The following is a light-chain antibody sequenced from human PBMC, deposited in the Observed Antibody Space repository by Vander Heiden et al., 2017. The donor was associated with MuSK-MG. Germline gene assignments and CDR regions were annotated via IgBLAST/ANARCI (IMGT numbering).Light chain of an antibody. J-gene: IGKJ1*01. CDR3: QQCSNSPRT. CDR2: SAS. Sequence: EIVLTQSPGTLSLSPGERATLSCRASQSVGSSYLAWYQQKPGQAPRLLMYSASSRATGIPDRFSGSGSGTDFTLIISRLEPEDFAVYYCQQCSNSPRTFGQGTKVEIK. CDR1: QSVGSSY. V-gene: IGKV3-20*01.